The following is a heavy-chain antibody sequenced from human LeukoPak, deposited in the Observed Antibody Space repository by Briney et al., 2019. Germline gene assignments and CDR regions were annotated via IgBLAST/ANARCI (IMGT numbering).Heavy chain of an antibody. J-gene: IGHJ4*02. V-gene: IGHV3-74*01. CDR3: ASLYDILTGYYNLFDY. Sequence: GGSLRLSCAASGFTFSSYWMRWVRQAPGKGLVWVSRINSDGSSTSYADSVKGRFTLSRDIAKNSLYLQMNSLRAEDTAVYYCASLYDILTGYYNLFDYWGQGTLVTVSS. D-gene: IGHD3-9*01. CDR2: INSDGSST. CDR1: GFTFSSYW.